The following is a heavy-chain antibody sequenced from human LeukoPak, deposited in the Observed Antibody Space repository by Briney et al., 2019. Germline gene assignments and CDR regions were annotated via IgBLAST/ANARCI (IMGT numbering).Heavy chain of an antibody. D-gene: IGHD3-22*01. CDR1: GFTFSNYA. Sequence: GGSLRLSCAASGFTFSNYALSWVRQAPGKGLEWVAGITGSGDKIYYADSVKGRFTISRDNSKNTLYVQMNSLRVEDTAVYYCAKTPTYYYDSSSDGQYYYYGMDVWGQGTTVTVSS. CDR3: AKTPTYYYDSSSDGQYYYYGMDV. CDR2: ITGSGDKI. J-gene: IGHJ6*02. V-gene: IGHV3-23*01.